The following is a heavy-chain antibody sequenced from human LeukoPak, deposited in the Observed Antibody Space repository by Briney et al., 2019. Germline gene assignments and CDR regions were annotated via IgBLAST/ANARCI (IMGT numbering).Heavy chain of an antibody. CDR1: GFTFNSFF. CDR2: ISQDGSET. D-gene: IGHD7-27*01. Sequence: GGSLRLSCAASGFTFNSFFVNWVRLTPGRELEWVACISQDGSETFYMDSVRGLFTISRDNTKNSLYLQMNSLRAEDTAVYFCVRDLGHSRHYFEYWGQGALVTVSS. V-gene: IGHV3-7*01. CDR3: VRDLGHSRHYFEY. J-gene: IGHJ4*02.